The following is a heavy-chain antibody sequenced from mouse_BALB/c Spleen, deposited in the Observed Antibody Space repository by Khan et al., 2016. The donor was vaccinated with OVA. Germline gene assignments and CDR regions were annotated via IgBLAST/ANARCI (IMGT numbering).Heavy chain of an antibody. V-gene: IGHV14-3*02. CDR1: GFNIKDTY. CDR3: ARDGNYFYAMDY. D-gene: IGHD2-1*01. Sequence: VQLKESGAELVKPGASVKLSCTASGFNIKDTYMHWVKQRPEQGLEWIGRIDPANGNTKYDPKFQGKATITADTSSNTAYLQLSSLTSEDTAVYYCARDGNYFYAMDYWGQGTSVTVSS. J-gene: IGHJ4*01. CDR2: IDPANGNT.